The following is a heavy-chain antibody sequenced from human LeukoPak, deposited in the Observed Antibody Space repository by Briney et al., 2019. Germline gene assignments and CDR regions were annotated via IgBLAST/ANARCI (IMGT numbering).Heavy chain of an antibody. V-gene: IGHV3-21*01. D-gene: IGHD2-21*01. CDR1: GFTLSSYS. CDR2: ISSSSSQI. J-gene: IGHJ4*02. Sequence: PGGSLRLSCAASGFTLSSYSMNWVRQAPGKGLGWGSSISSSSSQIYYAASLKGRFTIATDNAKNSLYLQMNSLRAEDTAVYYCARDRYCGGDCYALDYRGQGTLVTVSS. CDR3: ARDRYCGGDCYALDY.